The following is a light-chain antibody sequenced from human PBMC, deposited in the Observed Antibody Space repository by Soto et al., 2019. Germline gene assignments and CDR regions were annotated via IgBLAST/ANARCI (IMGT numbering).Light chain of an antibody. CDR2: DAS. V-gene: IGKV1-33*01. Sequence: DIQMTQSPSSLSASVGDRVTITCQASQDISNYLNWYQQKPGKAPKILIYDASVLEAGVPSRFSGGGSGTLFTLTISSLQAEDVATYSCQQFDNLPLTFGGGTKVDIK. J-gene: IGKJ4*01. CDR1: QDISNY. CDR3: QQFDNLPLT.